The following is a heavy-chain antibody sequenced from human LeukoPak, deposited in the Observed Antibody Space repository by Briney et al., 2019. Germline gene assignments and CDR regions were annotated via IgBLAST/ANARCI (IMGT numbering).Heavy chain of an antibody. D-gene: IGHD5-18*01. V-gene: IGHV5-51*01. Sequence: GESLKISCKGSGYSFTTYWIAWVRQMPGKGLEWMGIIYPDDSDIRYRPFFQGHVSISVDKSINTAYLQLSGLKASDTAMYYCARREYSYGYFDFWGQGTLVTVSS. CDR3: ARREYSYGYFDF. CDR1: GYSFTTYW. J-gene: IGHJ4*02. CDR2: IYPDDSDI.